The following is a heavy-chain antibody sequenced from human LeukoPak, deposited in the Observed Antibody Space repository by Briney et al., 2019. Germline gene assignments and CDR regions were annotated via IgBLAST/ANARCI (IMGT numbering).Heavy chain of an antibody. D-gene: IGHD6-13*01. CDR2: INHSGST. CDR1: GGSFSGYY. CDR3: AREGSWYYNWFDP. V-gene: IGHV4-34*01. J-gene: IGHJ5*02. Sequence: PSETLSPTCAVYGGSFSGYYWSWIRQPPGKGLEWIGEINHSGSTNYNPSLKSRVTISVDTSKNQFSLKLSSVTAADTAVYYCAREGSWYYNWFDPWGQGTLVTVSS.